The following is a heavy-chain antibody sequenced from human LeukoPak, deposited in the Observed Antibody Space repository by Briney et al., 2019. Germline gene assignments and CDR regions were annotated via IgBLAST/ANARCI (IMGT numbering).Heavy chain of an antibody. CDR1: GFTFSSYS. CDR3: ARDREKYCYGSSFDY. V-gene: IGHV3-21*01. J-gene: IGHJ4*02. D-gene: IGHD5-18*01. CDR2: ISSSSSYI. Sequence: GVSLRLSCAASGFTFSSYSMNWVRQAPGKGLEWVSSISSSSSYIYYADSVKGRFTISRDNAKNSLYLQMNSLRAEDTAVYYCARDREKYCYGSSFDYWGQGTLVTVSS.